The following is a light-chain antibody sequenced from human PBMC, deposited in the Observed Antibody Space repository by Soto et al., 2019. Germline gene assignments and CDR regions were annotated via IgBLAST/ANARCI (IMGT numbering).Light chain of an antibody. Sequence: QSALTQPASLSGSPGQSITISCTGTSSDVGGYNYVSWYQQHPGKAPKLMIYDVSNRPSGVSNRFSGSKSGTTASLTSSGLQAEDEADYSCSSYRASSTTHYVFGTGTKVTVL. CDR3: SSYRASSTTHYV. J-gene: IGLJ1*01. CDR2: DVS. CDR1: SSDVGGYNY. V-gene: IGLV2-14*03.